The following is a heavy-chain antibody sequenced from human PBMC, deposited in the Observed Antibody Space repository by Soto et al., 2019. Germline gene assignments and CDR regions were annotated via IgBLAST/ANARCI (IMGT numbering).Heavy chain of an antibody. D-gene: IGHD5-12*01. CDR3: AKDTSTGGYGYFDC. CDR2: ISGSGDRT. V-gene: IGHV3-23*01. CDR1: GITFSSYA. Sequence: GGSLRLSCAASGITFSSYAMSWVRQAPGKGLEWVAFISGSGDRTYHAESVKGRLTISRDNSKNTLFLQMSSLRVEDTAFYYCAKDTSTGGYGYFDCWGQGRLVTVSS. J-gene: IGHJ4*02.